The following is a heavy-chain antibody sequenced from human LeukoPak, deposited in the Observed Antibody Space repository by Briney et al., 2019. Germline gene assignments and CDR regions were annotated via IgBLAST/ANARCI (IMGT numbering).Heavy chain of an antibody. V-gene: IGHV4-59*08. CDR1: GVSISSYY. CDR3: ARQLFNRSHFDY. J-gene: IGHJ4*02. Sequence: SETLSLTCTVSGVSISSYYWSWIRQPPGKGLEWIGYIYYSGSTNYNPSLKSRVTISVDTSKNQFSLKLSSVTAADTAVYYCARQLFNRSHFDYWGQGTLVTVSS. CDR2: IYYSGST.